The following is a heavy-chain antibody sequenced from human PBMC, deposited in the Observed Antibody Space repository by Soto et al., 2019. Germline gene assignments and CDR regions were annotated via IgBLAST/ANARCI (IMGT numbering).Heavy chain of an antibody. CDR3: ARATYYYGSGSYYSDY. CDR2: IYSGGST. Sequence: EVQLVETGGGLIQPGGSLRLSCAASGFTVSSNYMSWVRQAPGKGLEWVSVIYSGGSTYYADSVKGRFTISRDNSKNTLYLQMSSLRAEDTAVYYCARATYYYGSGSYYSDYWGQGTLVTVSS. CDR1: GFTVSSNY. J-gene: IGHJ4*02. V-gene: IGHV3-53*02. D-gene: IGHD3-10*01.